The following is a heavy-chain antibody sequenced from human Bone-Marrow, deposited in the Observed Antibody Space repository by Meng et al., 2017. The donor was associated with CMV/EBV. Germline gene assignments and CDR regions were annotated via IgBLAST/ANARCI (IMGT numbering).Heavy chain of an antibody. CDR3: AHEGGNYDFWSGYYRLTNWFDP. CDR2: IYWNDDK. D-gene: IGHD3-3*01. Sequence: SGPTLVKPTQTLTLTCTFSGFSLSTSGVGVGWIRQPPGKALEWLALIYWNDDKRYSPSLKSRLTITKDTSKNQVVLTMTNMDPVDTATYYSAHEGGNYDFWSGYYRLTNWFDPWGQGTLVTVSS. J-gene: IGHJ5*01. V-gene: IGHV2-5*01. CDR1: GFSLSTSGVG.